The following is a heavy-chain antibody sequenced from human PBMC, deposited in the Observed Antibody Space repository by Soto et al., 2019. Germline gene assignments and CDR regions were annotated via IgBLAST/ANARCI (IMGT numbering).Heavy chain of an antibody. CDR3: AKDYETHYYGSGSPDS. J-gene: IGHJ4*02. V-gene: IGHV3-30*18. CDR2: VSSDGNTK. CDR1: GFTFSNYG. Sequence: QVTLVESGGGVVQPGRSLTLSCAASGFTFSNYGMHWVRQAPGGGLEWVAVVSSDGNTKFYIDSVKGRFTVSRDNSQNTMSLHMSRLRDEDTGVYYCAKDYETHYYGSGSPDSWGQGTLVTVSS. D-gene: IGHD3-10*01.